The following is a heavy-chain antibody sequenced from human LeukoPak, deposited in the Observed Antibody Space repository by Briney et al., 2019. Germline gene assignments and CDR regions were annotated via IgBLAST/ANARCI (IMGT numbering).Heavy chain of an antibody. V-gene: IGHV5-51*01. CDR1: DYIFTTYW. D-gene: IGHD3-3*01. Sequence: GESLQISCKGSDYIFTTYWIGWVRQLPGKGLEWMGIIYPGDSDTRYSPSFQGQVTISADKSISTAYLHWSSLKATDTAMYYCARQGIGGDWFDPWGQGTLVTVSS. J-gene: IGHJ5*02. CDR3: ARQGIGGDWFDP. CDR2: IYPGDSDT.